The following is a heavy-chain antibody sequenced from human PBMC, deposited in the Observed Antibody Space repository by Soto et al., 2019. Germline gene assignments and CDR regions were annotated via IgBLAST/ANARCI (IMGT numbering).Heavy chain of an antibody. V-gene: IGHV3-23*01. D-gene: IGHD5-12*01. J-gene: IGHJ4*02. CDR3: AKDRGPRGYSGYDVDYGDCFDY. CDR2: ISGSGGST. CDR1: GFTFSSYA. Sequence: GGSLRLSCAASGFTFSSYAMSWVRQAPGKGLEWVSAISGSGGSTYYADSVKGRFTISRDNSKNTLYLQMNSLRAEDTAVYYCAKDRGPRGYSGYDVDYGDCFDYWGQGTLVTVSS.